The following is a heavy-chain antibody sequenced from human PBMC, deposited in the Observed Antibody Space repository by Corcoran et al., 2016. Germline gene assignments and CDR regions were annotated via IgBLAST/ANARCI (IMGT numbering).Heavy chain of an antibody. CDR3: ARRGGAPAAPNLQSNWFDP. D-gene: IGHD2-2*01. Sequence: QVQLQQWGAGLLKPSETLSLTCAVYGGSFSGYYWSWIRQPPGKGLEWIGEINHSGSTNYNPSLKSRVTISVDTSKNQFSLKLSSVTAAATAVYYCARRGGAPAAPNLQSNWFDPWGQGTLVTVSS. J-gene: IGHJ5*02. CDR2: INHSGST. CDR1: GGSFSGYY. V-gene: IGHV4-34*01.